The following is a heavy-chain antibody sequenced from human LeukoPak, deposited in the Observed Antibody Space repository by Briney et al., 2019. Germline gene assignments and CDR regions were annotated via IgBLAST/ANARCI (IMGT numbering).Heavy chain of an antibody. J-gene: IGHJ3*02. V-gene: IGHV4-39*01. Sequence: PSETPSLTRTVSGGSISSSSYYRGWIRQPPRKGLEWIRRMYYSGSTYYNPPLKSRVTMSVDTSKNQFSLKLSSVTAGDTAVYYCASQKDRDGYNSYLFDAFDIWGQGTMVTVSS. CDR3: ASQKDRDGYNSYLFDAFDI. CDR2: MYYSGST. CDR1: GGSISSSSYY. D-gene: IGHD5-24*01.